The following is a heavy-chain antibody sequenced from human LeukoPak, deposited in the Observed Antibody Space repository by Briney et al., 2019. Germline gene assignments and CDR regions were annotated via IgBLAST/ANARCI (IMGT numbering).Heavy chain of an antibody. CDR2: IFHIGTT. J-gene: IGHJ5*02. Sequence: SQTLSLTCTVSGGSISSGSYYWSWIRQPPGKGLEHIGYIFHIGTTNYNPSLKSRVTISVDRFKNQFSLKLTSVTAADTAVYYCARFSYDSGPYNWFGPWGQGILVTVSS. V-gene: IGHV4-61*01. CDR1: GGSISSGSYY. CDR3: ARFSYDSGPYNWFGP. D-gene: IGHD3-3*01.